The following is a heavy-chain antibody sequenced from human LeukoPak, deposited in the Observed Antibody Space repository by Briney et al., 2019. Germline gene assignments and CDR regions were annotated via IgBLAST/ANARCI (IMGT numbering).Heavy chain of an antibody. Sequence: GGSLRLSCAASGFTFTIFGLNWVRQAPGKGPEWVSYVSSASSHVYYADSVRGRFIISRDNAKNSLYLQMNSLRAEDTAVYYCARDLMRFLEWVNWGQGTLVTVSS. CDR2: VSSASSHV. J-gene: IGHJ4*02. CDR1: GFTFTIFG. D-gene: IGHD3-3*01. V-gene: IGHV3-21*01. CDR3: ARDLMRFLEWVN.